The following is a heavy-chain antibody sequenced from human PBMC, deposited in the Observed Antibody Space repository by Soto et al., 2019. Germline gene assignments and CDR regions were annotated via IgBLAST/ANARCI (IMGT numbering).Heavy chain of an antibody. CDR1: GYSVSSSDYY. D-gene: IGHD2-15*01. V-gene: IGHV4-39*01. CDR2: IFYSGLT. Sequence: WETLSLTCSVSGYSVSSSDYYWAWIRQPPGKGLEWIGSIFYSGLTYYNPSLKSRVTLSVDTSKNQFSVRLTSVTAADTAVYYCAPLTVSLSGPYGIHVWGQGTTVTVSS. CDR3: APLTVSLSGPYGIHV. J-gene: IGHJ6*02.